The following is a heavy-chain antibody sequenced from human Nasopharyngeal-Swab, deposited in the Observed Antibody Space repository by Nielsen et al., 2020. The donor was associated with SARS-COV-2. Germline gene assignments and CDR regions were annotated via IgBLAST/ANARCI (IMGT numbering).Heavy chain of an antibody. V-gene: IGHV3-49*02. CDR2: IRSKAYGGVP. Sequence: WILQPPGKGLEWVGFIRSKAYGGVPDYAASVKGRFTISRDDSKSIAYLQMNSLKIEDTAVYYCTRDPITIFGVVPDYWGQGTLVTVSS. J-gene: IGHJ4*02. CDR3: TRDPITIFGVVPDY. D-gene: IGHD3-3*01.